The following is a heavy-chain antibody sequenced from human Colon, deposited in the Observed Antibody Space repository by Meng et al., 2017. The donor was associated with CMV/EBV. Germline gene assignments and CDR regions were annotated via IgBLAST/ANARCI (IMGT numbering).Heavy chain of an antibody. CDR1: WFALTTTGVG. D-gene: IGHD2-8*02. CDR2: IHWDDDK. Sequence: MPLKGSGPNLVKPPTTLSLTCTVSWFALTTTGVGVAWVRQPPGKAPEMLALIHWDDDKRYSPSLKNRLNITKDTSKNQVVFSMTDLDPADTGTFYCARHSLTILTDWGQGALVTVSS. J-gene: IGHJ4*02. V-gene: IGHV2-5*02. CDR3: ARHSLTILTD.